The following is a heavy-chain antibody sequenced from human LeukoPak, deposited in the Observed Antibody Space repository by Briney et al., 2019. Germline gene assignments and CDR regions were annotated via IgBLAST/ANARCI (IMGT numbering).Heavy chain of an antibody. CDR1: DVAMGSYY. J-gene: IGHJ4*02. D-gene: IGHD5-24*01. V-gene: IGHV4-59*01. CDR2: IYYSGST. CDR3: ARDLEMATIGYFDY. Sequence: TCSASDVAMGSYYWSWIRQPPGKRLEWIGYIYYSGSTKYNPSLKSRVTISVDRSKNQFSLKLSSVTAADTAVYYCARDLEMATIGYFDYWGQGTLVTVSS.